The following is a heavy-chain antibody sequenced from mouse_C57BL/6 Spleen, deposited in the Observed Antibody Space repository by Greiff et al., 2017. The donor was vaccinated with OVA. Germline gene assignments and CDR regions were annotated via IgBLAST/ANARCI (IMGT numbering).Heavy chain of an antibody. J-gene: IGHJ4*01. CDR2: IDPETGGT. CDR1: GYTFTDYE. CDR3: TSPLDY. V-gene: IGHV1-15*01. Sequence: LQESGAELVRPGASVTLSCKASGYTFTDYEMHWVKQTPVHGLEWIGAIDPETGGTAYNQKFKGKAILTADKSSSTAYMELRSLTSEDSAVYYCTSPLDYWGQGTSVTVSS.